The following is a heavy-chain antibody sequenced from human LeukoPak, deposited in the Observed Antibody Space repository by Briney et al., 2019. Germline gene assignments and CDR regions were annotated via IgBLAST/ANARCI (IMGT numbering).Heavy chain of an antibody. CDR3: ARDANYHDGSGYYDAFDI. CDR2: IKGDGSLK. Sequence: GGSLRLSCAASGFTFSSYGMHWVRQAPGKGLEWVANIKGDGSLKYYLDSVKGRFTVSRDNARNSLYLQMNSLRAEDTAVYYCARDANYHDGSGYYDAFDIWGQGTMVTVSS. CDR1: GFTFSSYG. J-gene: IGHJ3*02. V-gene: IGHV3-7*01. D-gene: IGHD3-22*01.